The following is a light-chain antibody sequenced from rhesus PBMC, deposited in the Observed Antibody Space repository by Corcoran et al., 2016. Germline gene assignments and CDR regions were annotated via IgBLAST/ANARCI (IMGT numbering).Light chain of an antibody. CDR1: QSVGSY. J-gene: IGKJ4*01. V-gene: IGKV3-24*04. Sequence: ETVVTQSPATLALSPGERATLSCRARQSVGSYLAWYQQKPGQAPRLRIYGASIRATGIPDRFSGSGSGADFTLTSSSLEPEDVGIYYCQQSSNLLTFGGGTKVEIK. CDR3: QQSSNLLT. CDR2: GAS.